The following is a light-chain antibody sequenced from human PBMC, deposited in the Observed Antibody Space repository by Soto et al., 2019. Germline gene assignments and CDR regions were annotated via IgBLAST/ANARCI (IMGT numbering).Light chain of an antibody. CDR2: GAS. J-gene: IGKJ1*01. Sequence: EIVFTQSPGTLSLSPGERATLSCRASQSVSSSYLAWYQQKRGQAPRLLIYGASSRETGIPDRFSGSGSGTEFTLTISRLEPEDFAVYYCQQYDSSTKTFGQGTKVDIK. CDR1: QSVSSSY. CDR3: QQYDSSTKT. V-gene: IGKV3-20*01.